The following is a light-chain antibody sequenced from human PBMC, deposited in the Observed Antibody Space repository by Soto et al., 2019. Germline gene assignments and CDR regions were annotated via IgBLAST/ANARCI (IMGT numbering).Light chain of an antibody. CDR1: QNICSS. Sequence: QMTHSPPSLSASVGDRVTITSPASQNICSSLNWYQHKPGKAPYLLIYAASSLQSGVPSRLSGSGSGTDFALAISSLQPEDVATVYCQQSYSVPHTVGQGTKLDI. CDR2: AAS. J-gene: IGKJ2*01. V-gene: IGKV1-39*01. CDR3: QQSYSVPHT.